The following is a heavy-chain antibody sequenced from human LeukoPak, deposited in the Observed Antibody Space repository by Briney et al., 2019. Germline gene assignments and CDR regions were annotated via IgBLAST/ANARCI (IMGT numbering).Heavy chain of an antibody. CDR3: ARDRAYSTFDY. V-gene: IGHV3-7*01. CDR2: IKEDGRVK. CDR1: GFTFRTSW. J-gene: IGHJ4*02. Sequence: EGSLRLSCAASGFTFRTSWMSWVRQAPGKGLERVVNIKEDGRVKNYVDSVKGRFTISRDNAENSLYLQLNSLRAEDTAVYFCARDRAYSTFDYWGQGTLVTVSS. D-gene: IGHD3-16*01.